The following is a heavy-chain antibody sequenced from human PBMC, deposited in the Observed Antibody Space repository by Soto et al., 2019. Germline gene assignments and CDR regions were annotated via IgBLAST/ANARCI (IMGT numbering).Heavy chain of an antibody. CDR2: IYHSGST. CDR1: SGSISSSNW. CDR3: ASSNYYNWFDP. V-gene: IGHV4-4*02. J-gene: IGHJ5*02. Sequence: QVQLQESGPGLVKPSGSLSLTCAVSSGSISSSNWWSWVRQPPGKGLEWIGEIYHSGSTHYNPSLKSRVTISVDSSKNQFSLNLSSVTAADTAVYYCASSNYYNWFDPWCQGTLVTVSS. D-gene: IGHD4-4*01.